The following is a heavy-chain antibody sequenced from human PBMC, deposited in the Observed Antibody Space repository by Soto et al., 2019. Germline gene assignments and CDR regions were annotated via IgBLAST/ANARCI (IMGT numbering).Heavy chain of an antibody. Sequence: QVQLQESGPGLVKPSGTLSLTCAVSGGSISSSNWWSWVRQPPGKGLEWIGEIYHSGSTNYNPSLKSRVTISVDKSKNQFSLKLSSVTAADTAVYYCARDTKSVAAAYNCGMDVWGQGTTVTVSS. CDR3: ARDTKSVAAAYNCGMDV. J-gene: IGHJ6*02. D-gene: IGHD6-13*01. V-gene: IGHV4-4*02. CDR1: GGSISSSNW. CDR2: IYHSGST.